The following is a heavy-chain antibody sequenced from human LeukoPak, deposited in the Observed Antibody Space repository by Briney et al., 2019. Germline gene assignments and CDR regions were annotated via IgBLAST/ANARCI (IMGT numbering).Heavy chain of an antibody. D-gene: IGHD4-17*01. Sequence: SVKVSCKASGGTFSSYAISWVRQAPGQGLEWMGRIIPILGIANYAQKFQGRVTITADKSTSTAYMELSSLRSEDTAVYYCARGPYYGDYVYWGQGTLVTVSS. CDR1: GGTFSSYA. CDR3: ARGPYYGDYVY. V-gene: IGHV1-69*04. J-gene: IGHJ4*02. CDR2: IIPILGIA.